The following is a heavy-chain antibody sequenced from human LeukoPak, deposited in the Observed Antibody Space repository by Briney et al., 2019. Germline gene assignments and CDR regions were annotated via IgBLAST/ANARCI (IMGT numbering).Heavy chain of an antibody. J-gene: IGHJ5*02. V-gene: IGHV4-38-2*02. CDR3: ATNPTIFLSESSENWFDP. Sequence: SETLSLTCTVSGYSISTGYYWAWIRQPPGKGLEWIGSIFHSGSTHYNPSLKSRVKISVDTSKNQFSLGLTSVTAADTAVYYCATNPTIFLSESSENWFDPWGQGALVTVSS. D-gene: IGHD3-9*01. CDR2: IFHSGST. CDR1: GYSISTGYY.